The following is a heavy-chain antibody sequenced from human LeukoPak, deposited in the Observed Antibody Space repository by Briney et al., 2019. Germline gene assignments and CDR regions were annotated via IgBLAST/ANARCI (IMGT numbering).Heavy chain of an antibody. D-gene: IGHD2/OR15-2a*01. CDR3: VRDGPLEYCSRARCYFFDQ. V-gene: IGHV3-30*04. CDR1: GFTFSTYS. J-gene: IGHJ4*02. Sequence: GRSLRLSCAASGFTFSTYSMHWVRQAPGEGLEWVAVISYDGSKKYYADSVRGRFTISRDNSKNTLYLQMNSLRGDDTAVYFCVRDGPLEYCSRARCYFFDQWGQGALVTVSS. CDR2: ISYDGSKK.